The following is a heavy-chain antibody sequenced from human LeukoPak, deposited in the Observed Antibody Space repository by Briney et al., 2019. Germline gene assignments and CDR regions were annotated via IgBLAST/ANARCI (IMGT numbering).Heavy chain of an antibody. Sequence: VGSLRLSCAASGFTFTTYYISWIRQAPGKGLEWVSYISTTSSYTNYADSVKGRLTISRDNAKNSVFLQMNSLRAEDTAVYYCARENTYGSGTYYYYGIDVWGQGTTVTVSS. CDR3: ARENTYGSGTYYYYGIDV. CDR1: GFTFTTYY. V-gene: IGHV3-11*05. J-gene: IGHJ6*02. D-gene: IGHD3-10*01. CDR2: ISTTSSYT.